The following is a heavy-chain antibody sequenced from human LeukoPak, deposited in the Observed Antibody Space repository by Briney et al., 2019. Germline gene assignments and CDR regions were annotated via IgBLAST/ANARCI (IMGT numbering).Heavy chain of an antibody. CDR3: ARASDPWLQLT. CDR2: IKQDGSEK. J-gene: IGHJ5*02. Sequence: GGSLRLSCAASGFTFSNYWMIWVRQAPGKGLEWVGNIKQDGSEKRYADSVRGRFSISRDNAQTSLYLQMNSVRVEDTAVYYCARASDPWLQLTWGQGTLVTVSS. CDR1: GFTFSNYW. V-gene: IGHV3-7*05. D-gene: IGHD5-24*01.